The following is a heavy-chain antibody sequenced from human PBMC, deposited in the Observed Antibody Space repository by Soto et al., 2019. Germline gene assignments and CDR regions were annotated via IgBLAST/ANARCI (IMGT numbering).Heavy chain of an antibody. V-gene: IGHV4-34*01. CDR3: ARGDLMGVATTYYFDY. CDR2: INHSGST. Sequence: QVQLQQGGAGLLKPSETLSLTCAVYGGSFTGYYWSWIRQPPGKGLEWSGEINHSGSTNYHPSRKSRVTISVDTSKNEFSLRLSSVTAADTAVYYCARGDLMGVATTYYFDYWGQGTLVTVSS. J-gene: IGHJ4*02. D-gene: IGHD5-12*01. CDR1: GGSFTGYY.